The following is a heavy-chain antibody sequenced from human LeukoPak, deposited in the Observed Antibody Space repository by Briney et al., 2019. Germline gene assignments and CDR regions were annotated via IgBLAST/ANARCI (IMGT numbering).Heavy chain of an antibody. CDR1: GFTFSSYW. V-gene: IGHV3-74*01. J-gene: IGHJ4*02. CDR2: INSDGSST. D-gene: IGHD6-13*01. Sequence: GGSLRLSCAASGFTFSSYWMHWVRQAPGKGLVWVSRINSDGSSTSYADSVKGRFTISRDNTKNTLYLQMNSLRAEDTAVYYCARRGTAGTGDYWGQGTLVTVSS. CDR3: ARRGTAGTGDY.